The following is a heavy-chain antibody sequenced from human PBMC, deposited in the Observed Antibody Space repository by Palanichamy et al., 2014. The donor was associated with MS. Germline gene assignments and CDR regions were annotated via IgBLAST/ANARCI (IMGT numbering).Heavy chain of an antibody. Sequence: VQLVQSGAEVKKPGASVRVSCKASGFSFTGSYIHWVRQAPGQGLEWVGCINPTTGGTNFAPGFQGRVTLTRDTSITTAYMEVSSLTSVDTAVYFCARVERRRPTDVADSQTNLPDYWGQGTLVTVSS. CDR2: INPTTGGT. V-gene: IGHV1-2*02. J-gene: IGHJ4*02. CDR3: ARVERRRPTDVADSQTNLPDY. CDR1: GFSFTGSY. D-gene: IGHD6-19*01.